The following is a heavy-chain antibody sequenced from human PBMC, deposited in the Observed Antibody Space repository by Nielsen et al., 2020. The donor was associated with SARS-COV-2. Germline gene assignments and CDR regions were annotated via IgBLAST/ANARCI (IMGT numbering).Heavy chain of an antibody. V-gene: IGHV3-48*01. D-gene: IGHD1-26*01. Sequence: GESLKISCAASGFTFSSYSMNWVRQAPGKGLEWVSYISSSSSTIYYADSVKGRFTISRDNAKNSLYLQMNSLRAEDTAVYYCARVPTGGSYYSSEPPDYWGQGILVTVSS. J-gene: IGHJ4*02. CDR2: ISSSSSTI. CDR1: GFTFSSYS. CDR3: ARVPTGGSYYSSEPPDY.